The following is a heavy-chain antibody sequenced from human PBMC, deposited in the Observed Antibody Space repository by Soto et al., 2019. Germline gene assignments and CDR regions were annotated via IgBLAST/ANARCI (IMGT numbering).Heavy chain of an antibody. J-gene: IGHJ4*02. D-gene: IGHD2-15*01. V-gene: IGHV3-23*01. CDR1: GFTFSNYA. Sequence: EVQLLESGGGLVQPGGSLRLSCAASGFTFSNYAMSWVRQPPGKGLEWVSLISASGDSTSYADPVKGRFSLSRDNSENTLYLQMNSLRVEDTAVYYCAKARSGVVAAATNYWGQGTLVTVSS. CDR2: ISASGDST. CDR3: AKARSGVVAAATNY.